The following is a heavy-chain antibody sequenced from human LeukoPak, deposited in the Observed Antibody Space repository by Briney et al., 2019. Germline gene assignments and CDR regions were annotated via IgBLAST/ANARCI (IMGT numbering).Heavy chain of an antibody. CDR2: IIPIFGTA. CDR1: GGTFSSYA. CDR3: ARGYYYDSSGPAAHAFDI. J-gene: IGHJ3*02. V-gene: IGHV1-69*05. Sequence: SVKVSCKAPGGTFSSYAISWVRQAPGQGLEWMGGIIPIFGTANYAQKFQGRVTITTDESTSTAYMELSSLRSEDTAVYYCARGYYYDSSGPAAHAFDIWGQGTMVTVSS. D-gene: IGHD3-22*01.